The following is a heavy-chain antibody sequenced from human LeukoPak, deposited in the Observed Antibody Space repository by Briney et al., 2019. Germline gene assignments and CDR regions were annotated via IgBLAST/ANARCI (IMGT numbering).Heavy chain of an antibody. CDR1: GGSVSGSCCY. Sequence: PSETLSLTCTVSGGSVSGSCCYWGWIRQTPGKDLEWIGSTSYSGSTHYNPSFKSRVTVSVDTSKNQFFLNLSSVTAADTAVYYCARIKRYCSSTSCSLYFDYRGQGTLVTVSS. CDR2: TSYSGST. D-gene: IGHD2-2*01. V-gene: IGHV4-39*01. CDR3: ARIKRYCSSTSCSLYFDY. J-gene: IGHJ4*02.